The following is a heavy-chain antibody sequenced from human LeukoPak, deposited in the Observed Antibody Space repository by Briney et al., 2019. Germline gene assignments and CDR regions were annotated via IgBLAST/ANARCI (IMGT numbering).Heavy chain of an antibody. V-gene: IGHV3-30*02. J-gene: IGHJ5*02. D-gene: IGHD1-1*01. CDR1: GFTFSSYG. Sequence: PGGSLRLSCAASGFTFSSYGMHWVRQAPGKGLEWVAFIRYDGSNKYYADSVKGRFTISRDNSKNTLYLQMNSLRAEDTAVYYCARMGGSNWNREINWFNPWGQGTLVTVSS. CDR3: ARMGGSNWNREINWFNP. CDR2: IRYDGSNK.